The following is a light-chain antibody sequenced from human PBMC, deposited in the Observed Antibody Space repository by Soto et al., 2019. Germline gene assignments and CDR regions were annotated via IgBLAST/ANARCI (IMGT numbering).Light chain of an antibody. Sequence: EMVLTQSPAPLSLSPGEKATLSRRASQSVSSYLAWYQQKPGQAPRLLIYDASNRATGIPARFSGSGSGTDFTLTISSLEPEDFAVYYCQQRSNWAPGTFGQGTKVDIK. CDR1: QSVSSY. CDR2: DAS. J-gene: IGKJ1*01. V-gene: IGKV3-11*01. CDR3: QQRSNWAPGT.